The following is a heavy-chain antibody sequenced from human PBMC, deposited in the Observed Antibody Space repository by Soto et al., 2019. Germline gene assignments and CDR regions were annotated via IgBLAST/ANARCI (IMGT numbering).Heavy chain of an antibody. Sequence: ASVKVSCKASGYTFTNNDINCVRQAPGQGLEWIGWMNTNTNTTDSAEVFEGRVSLTWDTSISTAYMQLNSLKIDDTAIYYCARIPHRYDALTGPGYWGQGALVTVSS. CDR3: ARIPHRYDALTGPGY. D-gene: IGHD3-9*01. J-gene: IGHJ4*02. CDR1: GYTFTNND. V-gene: IGHV1-8*01. CDR2: MNTNTNTT.